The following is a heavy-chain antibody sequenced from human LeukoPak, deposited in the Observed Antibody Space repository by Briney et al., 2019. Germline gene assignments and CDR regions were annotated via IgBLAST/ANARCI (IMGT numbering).Heavy chain of an antibody. D-gene: IGHD4-23*01. CDR2: IVSNGGRT. Sequence: GGSLRLSCSASGFTFSSYAMHWVRQAPGKGLECVSAIVSNGGRTYYADSVKGRFTISRDNSKNTPYLQMSSLRAEDTAVYYCVKDPFYGGNPLYYFDYWGQGTLVTVSS. CDR3: VKDPFYGGNPLYYFDY. CDR1: GFTFSSYA. J-gene: IGHJ4*02. V-gene: IGHV3-64D*06.